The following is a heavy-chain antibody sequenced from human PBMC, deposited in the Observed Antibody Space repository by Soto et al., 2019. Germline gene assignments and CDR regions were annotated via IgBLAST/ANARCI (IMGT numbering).Heavy chain of an antibody. CDR3: AKAIGVRYYYDSSGYSFDAFDI. Sequence: GGSLRFACAASGFTFSSYAMSWVRQAPGKGLEWVSAISVSGGSTYYADSVKGRFTISRDNSKNTLYLQMNSLRAEDTAVYYCAKAIGVRYYYDSSGYSFDAFDIWGQGTMVTVSS. D-gene: IGHD3-22*01. CDR2: ISVSGGST. V-gene: IGHV3-23*01. J-gene: IGHJ3*02. CDR1: GFTFSSYA.